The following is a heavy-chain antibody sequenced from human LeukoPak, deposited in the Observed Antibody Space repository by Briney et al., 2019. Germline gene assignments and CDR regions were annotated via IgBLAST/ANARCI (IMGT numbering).Heavy chain of an antibody. J-gene: IGHJ4*02. CDR3: ARYYYGSGSYYNVPEPYNDY. Sequence: GASVKVSCKASGYTFTSYGISWVRQAPGQGLEWMGWISAYNGNTNYAQKLQGRVTMTTDTSTSTAYMELRSLRSDDTAVYYCARYYYGSGSYYNVPEPYNDYWGQGTLVTVSS. V-gene: IGHV1-18*04. CDR2: ISAYNGNT. CDR1: GYTFTSYG. D-gene: IGHD3-10*01.